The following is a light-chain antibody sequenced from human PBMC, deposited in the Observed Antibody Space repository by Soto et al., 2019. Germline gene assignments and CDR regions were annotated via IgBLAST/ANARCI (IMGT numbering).Light chain of an antibody. V-gene: IGLV2-23*01. Sequence: QSVLTQPASVSGSPGQSITISCTGNSSDVGSYNFVSWFQQHPGKVPKLIIYEGTERPSGVSNRFSASKSGNTASLTISGLQPEDEADYYCCSYAGPSTIFGGGTQLTVL. J-gene: IGLJ2*01. CDR1: SSDVGSYNF. CDR2: EGT. CDR3: CSYAGPSTI.